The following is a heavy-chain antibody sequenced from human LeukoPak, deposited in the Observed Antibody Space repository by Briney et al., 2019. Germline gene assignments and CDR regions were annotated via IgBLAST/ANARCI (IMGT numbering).Heavy chain of an antibody. Sequence: SETLSLTCTVSSGSISSGSYYWSWIRQPAGKGLEWSRRIFTNAGTNYNRSLKSRVTISVDTSKNQFSLKLNSVTAADAAVYYCAREESGYCDGGSCPYYFDYWGQGTLVTVSS. D-gene: IGHD2-15*01. V-gene: IGHV4-61*02. CDR2: IFTNAGT. CDR1: SGSISSGSYY. CDR3: AREESGYCDGGSCPYYFDY. J-gene: IGHJ4*02.